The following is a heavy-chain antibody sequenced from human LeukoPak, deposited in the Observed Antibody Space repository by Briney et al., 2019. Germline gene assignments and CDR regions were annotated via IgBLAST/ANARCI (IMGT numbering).Heavy chain of an antibody. CDR3: ARDWPTIAAAGTIPEYFQH. Sequence: GGSLRLSCAASGFTFSSYGMHWVRQAPGKGLELVSSISSSSSYIYYADSVKGRFTISRDNAKNSLYLQMNSLRAEDTAVYYCARDWPTIAAAGTIPEYFQHWGQGTLVTVSS. CDR1: GFTFSSYG. D-gene: IGHD6-13*01. CDR2: ISSSSSYI. V-gene: IGHV3-21*01. J-gene: IGHJ1*01.